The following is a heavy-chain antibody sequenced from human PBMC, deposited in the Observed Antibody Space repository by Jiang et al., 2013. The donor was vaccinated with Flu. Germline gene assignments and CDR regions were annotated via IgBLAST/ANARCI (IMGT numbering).Heavy chain of an antibody. CDR1: VTSSGVLI. D-gene: IGHD3-22*01. Sequence: LGLVKPSGKDPCPSSAVSLVTSSGVLIIGAGSGSPQGRGWSGLGVSIIMGSTYYNPSLKSRVTISVDTSKNQFSLKLSSMTDADTAVYSCARGVHDNSGYYNSYFDPWGQGILVTVSS. CDR3: ARGVHDNSGYYNSYFDP. CDR2: SIIMGST. V-gene: IGHV4-38-2*02. J-gene: IGHJ5*02.